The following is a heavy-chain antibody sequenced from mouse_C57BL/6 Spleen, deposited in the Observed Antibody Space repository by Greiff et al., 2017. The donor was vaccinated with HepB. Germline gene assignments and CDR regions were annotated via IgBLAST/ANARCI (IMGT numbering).Heavy chain of an antibody. CDR3: AREDGYYDGDYFDY. CDR2: ISYDGSN. V-gene: IGHV3-6*01. Sequence: EVQLQQSGPGLVKPSQSLSLTCSVTGYSITSGYYWNWIRQFPGNKLEWMGYISYDGSNNYNPSLKNRISITRDTSKNQFFLKLNSVTTEDTATYYCAREDGYYDGDYFDYWGQGTTLTVSS. D-gene: IGHD2-3*01. J-gene: IGHJ2*01. CDR1: GYSITSGYY.